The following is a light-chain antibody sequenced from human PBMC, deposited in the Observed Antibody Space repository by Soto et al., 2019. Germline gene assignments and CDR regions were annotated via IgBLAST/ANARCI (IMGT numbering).Light chain of an antibody. V-gene: IGLV6-57*02. CDR2: ENN. CDR1: VVGIPNNN. CDR3: QSYDSDFVV. Sequence: NFMLTQPHSGWSFRGKKLSFSGTGAVVGIPNNNVQWYQQRPGSAPTTVIYENNQRLSGVPDRFSGSTDGSSNSASLTISGLQTEDEADYYCQSYDSDFVVFGGGTKLTVL. J-gene: IGLJ2*01.